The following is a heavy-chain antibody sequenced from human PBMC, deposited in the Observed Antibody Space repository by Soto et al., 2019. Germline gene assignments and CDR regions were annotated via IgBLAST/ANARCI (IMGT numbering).Heavy chain of an antibody. J-gene: IGHJ5*02. CDR3: ASVGSDYDNSGYYLP. CDR2: IYHSWST. V-gene: IGHV4-4*02. CDR1: GGSVSSSNW. D-gene: IGHD3-22*01. Sequence: TLSLTCIVSGGSVSSSNWWSWVRQPPGKGLEWIGEIYHSWSTTYNPSLKSRATISVDKSENQFSLRLKSVTAADTAVYYCASVGSDYDNSGYYLPWGPGTLVTVSS.